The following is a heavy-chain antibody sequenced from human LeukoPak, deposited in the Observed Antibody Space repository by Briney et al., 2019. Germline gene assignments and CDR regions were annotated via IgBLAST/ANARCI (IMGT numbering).Heavy chain of an antibody. CDR1: GGSISDKSYY. V-gene: IGHV4-39*01. CDR2: IYYSGNT. J-gene: IGHJ4*02. D-gene: IGHD1-26*01. Sequence: PSETLSLTCNVTGGSISDKSYYWGWIRQPPGKGLEWIGSIYYSGNTYYNPSLKSRVTISVDSSRNQFSLKLTSVTAADTAVNYCARTGWELLFDHWGQGTLVTVSS. CDR3: ARTGWELLFDH.